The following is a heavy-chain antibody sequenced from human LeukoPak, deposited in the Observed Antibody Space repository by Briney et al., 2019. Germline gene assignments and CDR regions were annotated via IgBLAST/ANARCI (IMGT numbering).Heavy chain of an antibody. V-gene: IGHV4-34*01. Sequence: SETLSLTCAVYGGSFSGYYWSWIRQPPGKGLEWIGEINHSGSTNYNPSLKSRVTISVDKSKNQFSLKLSSVTAADTAVYYCARVGYDYLDYWGQGTLVTVSS. CDR2: INHSGST. D-gene: IGHD2-2*03. CDR3: ARVGYDYLDY. J-gene: IGHJ4*02. CDR1: GGSFSGYY.